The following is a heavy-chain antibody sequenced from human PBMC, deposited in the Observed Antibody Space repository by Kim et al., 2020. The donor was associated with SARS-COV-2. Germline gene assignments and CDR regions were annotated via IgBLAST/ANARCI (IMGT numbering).Heavy chain of an antibody. D-gene: IGHD1-26*01. CDR1: GFTFSSYA. Sequence: GGSLRLSCTVSGFTFSSYAMSWVRQAPGKRLEWVSTISGGGSSIFYGDSVKGRFTISRDNSKNTLFLQMDSLRAEDTAVYHCAKSGGRYHYFDIWGQGTLVTVSS. CDR2: ISGGGSSI. J-gene: IGHJ4*02. CDR3: AKSGGRYHYFDI. V-gene: IGHV3-23*01.